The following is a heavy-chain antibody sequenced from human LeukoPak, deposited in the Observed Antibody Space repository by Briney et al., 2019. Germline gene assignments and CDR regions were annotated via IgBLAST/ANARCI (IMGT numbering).Heavy chain of an antibody. CDR1: GYSFTDYS. CDR3: AREQQLVIRPLPRFLGY. CDR2: INTNTGNP. J-gene: IGHJ4*02. Sequence: GASVKVSCKASGYSFTDYSISWVRQAPGQGLEWMGWINTNTGNPTYAQGFTGRFVFSLDTSVSTAYLQISSLKAEDTAVYYCAREQQLVIRPLPRFLGYWGQGTLVTVSS. V-gene: IGHV7-4-1*02. D-gene: IGHD6-13*01.